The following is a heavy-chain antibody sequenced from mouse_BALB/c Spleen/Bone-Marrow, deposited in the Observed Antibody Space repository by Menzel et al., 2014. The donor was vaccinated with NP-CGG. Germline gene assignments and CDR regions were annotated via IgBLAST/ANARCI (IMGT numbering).Heavy chain of an antibody. Sequence: EVMLVESGGGLVQPGGSLKLSCAASGFGFSRYWLRWVRQAPGKGLEWIGEINPDSSTINYTPSLKDKFIISRDNAKNTLYLQMSKVRSEDSALYYCARLSYYGRFAYWGQGTLVTVSA. D-gene: IGHD1-1*01. CDR1: GFGFSRYW. V-gene: IGHV4-1*02. CDR3: ARLSYYGRFAY. CDR2: INPDSSTI. J-gene: IGHJ3*01.